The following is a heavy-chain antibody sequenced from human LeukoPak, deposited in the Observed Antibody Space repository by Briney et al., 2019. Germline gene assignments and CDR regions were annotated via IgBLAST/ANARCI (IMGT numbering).Heavy chain of an antibody. D-gene: IGHD3-9*01. CDR1: GGSLSGNF. V-gene: IGHV4-34*01. CDR3: ARGHTLGGYYKQKYYYYGMDV. J-gene: IGHJ6*02. Sequence: SETLSLTCAVYGGSLSGNFWSWISQPPGKGLEWIGEISHSGSTNYSPSLKSRLTISVDTSKNQFSLRLSSVTAADTAVYYCARGHTLGGYYKQKYYYYGMDVWGQGTTVTVSS. CDR2: ISHSGST.